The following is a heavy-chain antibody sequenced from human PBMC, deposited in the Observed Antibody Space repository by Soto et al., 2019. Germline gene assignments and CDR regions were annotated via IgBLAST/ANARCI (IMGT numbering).Heavy chain of an antibody. CDR3: ARALGGYSSSWPTWFDP. D-gene: IGHD6-13*01. CDR1: GGSISSYY. J-gene: IGHJ5*02. Sequence: PSETLSLTCTVSGGSISSYYWSWIRQPPGKGLEWIGYIYYSGSTNYNPSLKSRVTISVDTSKNQFSLKLSSVTAADTAVYYCARALGGYSSSWPTWFDPWGQGTLVTVSS. V-gene: IGHV4-59*01. CDR2: IYYSGST.